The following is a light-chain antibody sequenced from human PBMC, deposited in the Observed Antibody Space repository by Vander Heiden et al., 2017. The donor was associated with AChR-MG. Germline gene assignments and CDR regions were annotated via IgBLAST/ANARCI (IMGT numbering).Light chain of an antibody. J-gene: IGLJ2*01. V-gene: IGLV2-23*02. CDR3: WSYAGSGTSV. Sequence: QSALPQPASVSGSLGQSLTLSCTGTSSEVWGFNLVSWYQEHPGKAPKRLICAVNKRASVASNRCSGSKSGSTASLTISGLRAEDEADYYCWSYAGSGTSVFGGGTRVTVL. CDR1: SSEVWGFNL. CDR2: AVN.